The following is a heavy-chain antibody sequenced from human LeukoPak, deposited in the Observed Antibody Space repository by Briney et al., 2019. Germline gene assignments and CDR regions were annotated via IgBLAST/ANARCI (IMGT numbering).Heavy chain of an antibody. Sequence: GGSLRLSCAVSGITFSDYWMTWVRQAPGKGLEWVANINQNGGENYYVDSVKGRFTISRDNTKNSVYLQMNSLRAEDTAAYYCATGRSCTTCYLPDYWGQGTLVTVSS. CDR1: GITFSDYW. V-gene: IGHV3-7*01. J-gene: IGHJ4*02. CDR2: INQNGGEN. D-gene: IGHD2-2*01. CDR3: ATGRSCTTCYLPDY.